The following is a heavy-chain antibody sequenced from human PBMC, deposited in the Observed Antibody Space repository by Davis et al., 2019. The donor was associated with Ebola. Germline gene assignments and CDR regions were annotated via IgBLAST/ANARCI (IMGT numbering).Heavy chain of an antibody. J-gene: IGHJ4*02. Sequence: ASVKVSCKASGYSFSTYAIHWLRQAPGQRLEWMGLINAAKGNTKYSQKFQGRVTITRDTSASTAYMELSSLRSEDTAVYYCARDATGWYYFDYWGQGTLVTVSS. CDR1: GYSFSTYA. V-gene: IGHV1-3*01. CDR3: ARDATGWYYFDY. D-gene: IGHD6-19*01. CDR2: INAAKGNT.